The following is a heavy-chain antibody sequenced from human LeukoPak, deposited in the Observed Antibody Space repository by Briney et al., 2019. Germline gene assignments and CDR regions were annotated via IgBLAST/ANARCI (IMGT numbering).Heavy chain of an antibody. Sequence: SQTLSLTCTVSAGSISSGDYDWRWIRQPPGKGLGRIGYSYYSVSTYYNPPRKSRVTISVDTSKTPFSLKLSSVTAADTAVYYCAREIYSGSWYWFDPWGQGTLVTVSS. V-gene: IGHV4-30-4*01. D-gene: IGHD6-13*01. CDR1: AGSISSGDYD. CDR3: AREIYSGSWYWFDP. CDR2: SYYSVST. J-gene: IGHJ5*02.